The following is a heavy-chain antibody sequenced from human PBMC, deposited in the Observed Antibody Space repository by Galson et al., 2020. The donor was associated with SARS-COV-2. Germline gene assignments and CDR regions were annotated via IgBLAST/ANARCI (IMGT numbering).Heavy chain of an antibody. CDR1: GGSVSSGSYY. CDR3: ARGSKIEGQGLDGVDY. J-gene: IGHJ4*02. V-gene: IGHV4-61*01. D-gene: IGHD4-17*01. Sequence: SETLSLTCTVSGGSVSSGSYYWSWIRQPPGKGLEWIGYIYYSGSTNYNPSLKSRVTISVDTSKNQFSLKLSSVTAADTAVYYCARGSKIEGQGLDGVDYWGQGTLVTVSS. CDR2: IYYSGST.